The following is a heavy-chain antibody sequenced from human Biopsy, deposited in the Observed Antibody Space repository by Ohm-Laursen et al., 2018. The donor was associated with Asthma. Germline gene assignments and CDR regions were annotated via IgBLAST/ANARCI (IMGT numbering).Heavy chain of an antibody. D-gene: IGHD3-10*01. J-gene: IGHJ4*01. Sequence: SLRLSCTASGFTLSNAWMSWVRQAPGKGLEWVGRIKNKTDGGTTDHAAPVNGRFTISRDDSKNTLYLQMNSLKAEDTAVYYCTEDFLVQEVIDVDNWGQGTLVTVSS. V-gene: IGHV3-15*01. CDR3: TEDFLVQEVIDVDN. CDR2: IKNKTDGGTT. CDR1: GFTLSNAW.